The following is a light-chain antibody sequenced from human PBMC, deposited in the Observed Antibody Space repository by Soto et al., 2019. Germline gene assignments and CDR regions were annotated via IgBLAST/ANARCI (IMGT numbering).Light chain of an antibody. J-gene: IGLJ2*01. CDR1: SSNIGESY. Sequence: QSVLTQPPSVSAAPGQKVTISCSGSSSNIGESYVSWYQHLPGTAPKLLIYDNNKRTSGIPDRFSGSSSGTSATLGITGLKTGDEADYYCGTWDSSLSTGIFGGGTKLTVL. V-gene: IGLV1-51*01. CDR2: DNN. CDR3: GTWDSSLSTGI.